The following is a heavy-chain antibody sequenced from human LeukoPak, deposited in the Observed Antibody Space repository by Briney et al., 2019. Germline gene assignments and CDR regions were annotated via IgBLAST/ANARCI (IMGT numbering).Heavy chain of an antibody. D-gene: IGHD5-12*01. Sequence: GESLQISCKGSGYSFTSYWIGWVRQMPGKGLEWMGIIYPGDSDTRYSPSFQGQVTTSADKSISTAYLQWSSLKASDTAMYYCARNTYGGYASNGMDVWGQGTTVTVSS. CDR2: IYPGDSDT. CDR3: ARNTYGGYASNGMDV. J-gene: IGHJ6*02. V-gene: IGHV5-51*01. CDR1: GYSFTSYW.